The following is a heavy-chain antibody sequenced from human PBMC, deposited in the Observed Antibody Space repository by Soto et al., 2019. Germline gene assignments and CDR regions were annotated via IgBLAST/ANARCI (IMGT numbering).Heavy chain of an antibody. CDR1: GFSFSTYS. D-gene: IGHD5-12*01. CDR3: AKWSGYGDE. V-gene: IGHV3-23*01. Sequence: EVQLLESGGGLVQPGGSLRLSCAASGFSFSTYSMAWVRQAPGKGPEWVSGLSGGGINTFYPDSVKGRFTISVDNSKNAVYLQMNSLRAEDTAVYYCAKWSGYGDEWGQGTLVTVSS. J-gene: IGHJ4*02. CDR2: LSGGGINT.